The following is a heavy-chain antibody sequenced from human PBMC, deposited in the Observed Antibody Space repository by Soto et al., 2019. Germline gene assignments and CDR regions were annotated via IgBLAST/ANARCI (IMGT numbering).Heavy chain of an antibody. CDR3: AKSLVAASHYYGMDV. J-gene: IGHJ6*02. D-gene: IGHD6-6*01. CDR2: ISGSGGSA. CDR1: GFSFSNYA. Sequence: GGSLRLSCGASGFSFSNYAMNWVRQAPGEGLEWVSAISGSGGSAYYRDSVKGRITISRDNSKNTLYLQMNSLRAEDTAVYYCAKSLVAASHYYGMDVWGQGTTVTVSS. V-gene: IGHV3-23*01.